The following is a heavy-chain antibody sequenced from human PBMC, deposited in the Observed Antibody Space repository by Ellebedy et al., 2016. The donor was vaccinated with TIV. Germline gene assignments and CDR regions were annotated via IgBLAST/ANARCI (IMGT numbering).Heavy chain of an antibody. CDR3: ARDPVGVGPAFDI. Sequence: GESLKISCAASGFTFSSYTINWVRQTPGKGLEWVSSISSSGSYLYYADSVKGRFTISRDNSKHTLSLQMNSLRAEDTAVYYCARDPVGVGPAFDIWGQGTIVTVSS. J-gene: IGHJ3*02. CDR2: ISSSGSYL. V-gene: IGHV3-21*04. D-gene: IGHD3-16*01. CDR1: GFTFSSYT.